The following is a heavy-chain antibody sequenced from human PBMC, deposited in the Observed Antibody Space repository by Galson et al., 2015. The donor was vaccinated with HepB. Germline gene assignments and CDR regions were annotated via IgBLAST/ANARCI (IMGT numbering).Heavy chain of an antibody. CDR2: IKVDGSEK. Sequence: SLSLSCAASGFNFSSYWMSWVRQAPGKGLEWVANIKVDGSEKNYVDSVKFRFTISRDNAKNSLYLQMNSLRAEDTAVYYCAKDLRNYGDYVGAFDIWGQGTMVTVSS. D-gene: IGHD4-17*01. CDR1: GFNFSSYW. J-gene: IGHJ3*02. V-gene: IGHV3-7*03. CDR3: AKDLRNYGDYVGAFDI.